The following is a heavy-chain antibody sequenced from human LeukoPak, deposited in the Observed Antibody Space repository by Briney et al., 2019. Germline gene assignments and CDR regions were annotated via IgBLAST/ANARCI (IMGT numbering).Heavy chain of an antibody. CDR3: ARGGNMDV. D-gene: IGHD3-16*01. CDR2: VYYSETT. CDR1: GGDISSYY. Sequence: SETLSLTCTVSGGDISSYYWNWIRQSPGKGLEWIGHVYYSETTSYNPSLESRVTISSGPSKNQFSLTLVSVTAADTAVYYCARGGNMDVWGKGSTVTVSS. V-gene: IGHV4-59*01. J-gene: IGHJ6*04.